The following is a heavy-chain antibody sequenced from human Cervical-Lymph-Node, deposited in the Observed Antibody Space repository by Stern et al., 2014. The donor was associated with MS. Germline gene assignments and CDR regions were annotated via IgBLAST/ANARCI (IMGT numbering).Heavy chain of an antibody. Sequence: QVQLVQSGAEVKKPESSVKVSCQASGGNFSVLAISWVRQAPGQRPEWMGGIIPILETATDAQKFQGRVTITADRSTSRVHMEMTSLRGEDTAVFYCALLSYNSGPESWGQGTLVTVSS. D-gene: IGHD1-1*01. J-gene: IGHJ5*02. CDR3: ALLSYNSGPES. CDR2: IIPILETA. V-gene: IGHV1-69*06. CDR1: GGNFSVLA.